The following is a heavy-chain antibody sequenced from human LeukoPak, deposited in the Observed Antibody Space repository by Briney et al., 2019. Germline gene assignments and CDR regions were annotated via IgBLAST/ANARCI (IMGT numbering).Heavy chain of an antibody. CDR1: GGTFSSYA. D-gene: IGHD1-26*01. Sequence: SVKVSCKASGGTFSSYAISWVRQAPGQGLEWMGRIIPILGIANYAQKFQGRVTITADKSTSTAYMELSSLRSDDTAVYYCARASGSYSNFDYWGQGTLVTVSS. J-gene: IGHJ4*02. CDR3: ARASGSYSNFDY. CDR2: IIPILGIA. V-gene: IGHV1-69*04.